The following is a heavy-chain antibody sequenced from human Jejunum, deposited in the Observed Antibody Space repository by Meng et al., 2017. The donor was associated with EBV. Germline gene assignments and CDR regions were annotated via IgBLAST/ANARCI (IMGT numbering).Heavy chain of an antibody. V-gene: IGHV3-21*01. CDR3: AKCSTTCQKGSLDY. D-gene: IGHD2-2*01. CDR1: GFTLSDYS. Sequence: EGQLVESGGGLVKPGGSLRISCAASGFTLSDYSMTWVRQAPGKGLEWVSSISSTSDHIYYVDSVKGRFTISRDNAKNSLYLQMNSLRAEDTAVYYCAKCSTTCQKGSLDYWGQGTLVTVSS. CDR2: ISSTSDHI. J-gene: IGHJ4*02.